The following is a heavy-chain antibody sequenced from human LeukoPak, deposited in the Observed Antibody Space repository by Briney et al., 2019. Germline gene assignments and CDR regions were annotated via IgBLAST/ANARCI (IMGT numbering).Heavy chain of an antibody. CDR2: IYYSGST. D-gene: IGHD2-2*01. V-gene: IGHV4-39*07. J-gene: IGHJ3*02. CDR1: GGSISSSSYY. Sequence: SETLSLTCTVSGGSISSSSYYWGWLRQPPGKGLEWIGSIYYSGSTYYNPSLKSRVTISVDTSKNQFSLKLSSVTAADTAVYYCARDLVVVPATFAFDIWGQGTMVTVSS. CDR3: ARDLVVVPATFAFDI.